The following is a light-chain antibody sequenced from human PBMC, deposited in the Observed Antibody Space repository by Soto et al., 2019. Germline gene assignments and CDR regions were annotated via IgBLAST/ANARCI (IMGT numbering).Light chain of an antibody. Sequence: DIQMTQPPSSLSASVGDIVTITCRSSKHIYSYLNWYQQRPGKAPKLLIHDASSLQSGVPSRFSGSGSGTDFALTINSLQPEDFATIYCQQTYITPWTFGQGTKVEIQ. V-gene: IGKV1-39*01. CDR3: QQTYITPWT. J-gene: IGKJ1*01. CDR2: DAS. CDR1: KHIYSY.